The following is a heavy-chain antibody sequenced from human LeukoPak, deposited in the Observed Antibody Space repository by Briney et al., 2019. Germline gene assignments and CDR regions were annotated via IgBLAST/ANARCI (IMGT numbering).Heavy chain of an antibody. J-gene: IGHJ6*03. D-gene: IGHD4-17*01. V-gene: IGHV3-23*01. CDR3: ARSTTHPYYNYMDV. Sequence: GGSLRLSCAASGFHFSAHGMNWIRQAPGKGLEWVSGISPSGDITYYADSVMGRFTISRDNRKSTVSLQMNSLRVEDTAVYYCARSTTHPYYNYMDVWGKGTTVTLSS. CDR1: GFHFSAHG. CDR2: ISPSGDIT.